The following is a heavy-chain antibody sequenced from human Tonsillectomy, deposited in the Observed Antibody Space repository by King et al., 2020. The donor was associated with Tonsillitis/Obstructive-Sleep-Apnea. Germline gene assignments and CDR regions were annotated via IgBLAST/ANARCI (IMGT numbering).Heavy chain of an antibody. V-gene: IGHV3-64D*06. CDR3: VKSTIAVAGTGWFDT. CDR2: ISSNGGST. Sequence: VQLVESGGGLVQPGGSLRLSCSASGFTFSSYAMHWVRQAPGKGLEYVSAISSNGGSTYYADSVKGRFTISRENSKNTLYLQMSSLRAEDTAVYYCVKSTIAVAGTGWFDTWGQGTLVTVSS. D-gene: IGHD6-19*01. CDR1: GFTFSSYA. J-gene: IGHJ5*02.